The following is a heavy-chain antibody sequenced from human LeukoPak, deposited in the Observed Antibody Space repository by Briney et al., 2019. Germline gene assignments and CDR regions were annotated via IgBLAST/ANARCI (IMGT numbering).Heavy chain of an antibody. V-gene: IGHV1-2*02. Sequence: ASVKVSCKASGYTFTGYYMHWVRQAPGQGLEWMGWINPNSGGTNYAQKFQGRVTMTRDTSISTAYMELSRLRSDDTAVYYCAREHVDTAMVIDYWGQGTLVTVSS. CDR3: AREHVDTAMVIDY. CDR1: GYTFTGYY. J-gene: IGHJ4*02. D-gene: IGHD5-18*01. CDR2: INPNSGGT.